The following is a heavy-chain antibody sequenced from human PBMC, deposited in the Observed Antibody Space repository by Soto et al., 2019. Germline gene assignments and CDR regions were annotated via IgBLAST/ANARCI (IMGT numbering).Heavy chain of an antibody. V-gene: IGHV3-53*01. CDR3: ASWHEREHAYDV. CDR1: GLTVSGTKY. D-gene: IGHD1-1*01. J-gene: IGHJ3*01. CDR2: LYDVFGS. Sequence: DVQLVESGGGLIQPGESLRLSCAAFGLTVSGTKYVAWVRQAPGKGLEWVSALYDVFGSFYADSVKGRFTTSSDRSKSTVYLQMNDLRPDDTSVYYCASWHEREHAYDVWGQGTTVIVSS.